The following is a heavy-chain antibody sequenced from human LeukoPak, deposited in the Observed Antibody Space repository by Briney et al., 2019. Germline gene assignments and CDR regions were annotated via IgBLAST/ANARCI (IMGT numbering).Heavy chain of an antibody. CDR2: IVVGSGNA. J-gene: IGHJ3*02. V-gene: IGHV1-58*02. CDR3: AARSGQYDAFDI. CDR1: GFTFTSSA. D-gene: IGHD3-3*01. Sequence: TSVKFSCKASGFTFTSSAMQWVRQARGQRLEWIGWIVVGSGNANYAQKFQERVTITRDMSTSTAYMELSSLRSEDTAVYYCAARSGQYDAFDIWGQGTMVTVSS.